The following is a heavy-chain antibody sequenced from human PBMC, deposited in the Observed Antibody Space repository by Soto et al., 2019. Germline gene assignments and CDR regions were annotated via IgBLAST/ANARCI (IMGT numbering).Heavy chain of an antibody. CDR2: IYHSGST. V-gene: IGHV4-4*02. CDR1: GCSINSGNW. J-gene: IGHJ5*01. CDR3: ARHVYEFDNGDNNWFDS. Sequence: SETLSLTCAVSGCSINSGNWWSWVRQPPGKGLEWIGEIYHSGSTNYNPSLKSRVIISVDKSKNQFSLKLSSVTAADTAVYYCARHVYEFDNGDNNWFDSWGQG. D-gene: IGHD2-21*02.